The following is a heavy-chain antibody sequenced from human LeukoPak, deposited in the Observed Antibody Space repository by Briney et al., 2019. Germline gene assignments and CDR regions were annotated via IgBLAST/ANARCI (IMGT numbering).Heavy chain of an antibody. CDR2: INSDGSST. Sequence: GGSLRLSCAASGITFRSYWMHWVRQAPGRGLAWLSRINSDGSSTSYADSVKGRFTISRDNAKNTLYLQMNSLRAEDTAVYYCARYGDGYQIWGQGTMVTVSS. J-gene: IGHJ3*02. CDR3: ARYGDGYQI. CDR1: GITFRSYW. V-gene: IGHV3-74*01. D-gene: IGHD5-24*01.